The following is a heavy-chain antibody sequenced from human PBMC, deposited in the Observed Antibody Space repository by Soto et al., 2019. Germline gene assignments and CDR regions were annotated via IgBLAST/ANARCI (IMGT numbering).Heavy chain of an antibody. J-gene: IGHJ4*02. D-gene: IGHD2-21*02. CDR2: ISAYNGNT. Sequence: ASVKVSCKASGGTFSSYAISWVRQAPGQGLEWMGWISAYNGNTNYAQKLQGRVTMTTDTSTSTAYMELRSLRSDDTAVYYCARASAYCGGDCHFDYWGQGTLVTVSS. CDR1: GGTFSSYA. CDR3: ARASAYCGGDCHFDY. V-gene: IGHV1-18*01.